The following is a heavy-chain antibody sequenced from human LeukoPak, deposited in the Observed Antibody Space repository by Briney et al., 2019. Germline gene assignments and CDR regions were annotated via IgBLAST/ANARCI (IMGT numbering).Heavy chain of an antibody. CDR2: IKQDGSEK. CDR3: ARAVGVVITTDDMDYFDY. Sequence: GGSLRLSCAASGFTFSSYWMSWVRQAPGKGLEWVANIKQDGSEKYYVDSVKGRFTISRDNAKNSLYLQMNSLRAEDTAVYYCARAVGVVITTDDMDYFDYWGQGTLVTVSS. CDR1: GFTFSSYW. J-gene: IGHJ4*02. V-gene: IGHV3-7*01. D-gene: IGHD3-22*01.